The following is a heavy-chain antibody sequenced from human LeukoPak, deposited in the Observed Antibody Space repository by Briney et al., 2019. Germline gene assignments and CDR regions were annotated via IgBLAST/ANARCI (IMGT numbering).Heavy chain of an antibody. CDR3: ARGTTMVFNDAFDI. D-gene: IGHD3-10*01. Sequence: SETLSLTCTVSGGSISSYYWSWIRQPPGKGLEWIGYIYYSGSTNYNPSLKSRVTISVDTSKNQFSLKLSSVTAADTAVYYCARGTTMVFNDAFDIWGQGTMVTVSS. CDR1: GGSISSYY. CDR2: IYYSGST. J-gene: IGHJ3*02. V-gene: IGHV4-59*01.